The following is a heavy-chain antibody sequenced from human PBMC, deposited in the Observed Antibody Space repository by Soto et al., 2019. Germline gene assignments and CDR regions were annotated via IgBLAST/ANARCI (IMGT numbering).Heavy chain of an antibody. V-gene: IGHV1-69*01. J-gene: IGHJ3*02. Sequence: QVQLVQSGAEVKKPGSSVKVSCKASGGTFSSYAISWVRQAPGQGLEWMGGIIPIFGIANYAQKFQGRVTITADESTSTAYMELSSLRSEDTAVYYCARDIQEMATTYDAFDIWGQGTMVTVSS. CDR2: IIPIFGIA. CDR1: GGTFSSYA. CDR3: ARDIQEMATTYDAFDI. D-gene: IGHD1-1*01.